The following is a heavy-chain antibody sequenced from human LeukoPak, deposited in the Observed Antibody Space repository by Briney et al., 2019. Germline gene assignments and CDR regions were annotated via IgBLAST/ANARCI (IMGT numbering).Heavy chain of an antibody. Sequence: GESLRLSCAASGFTFTEYWMHWVRQTPGLGLVWVSRVNLDGTDTDYVDSVKGRFTISRDNTKNTVYLQMNSLRADDTAMYYCVRTNAGWYFDLWGRGTLVTVSS. CDR2: VNLDGTDT. V-gene: IGHV3-74*01. CDR1: GFTFTEYW. J-gene: IGHJ2*01. CDR3: VRTNAGWYFDL.